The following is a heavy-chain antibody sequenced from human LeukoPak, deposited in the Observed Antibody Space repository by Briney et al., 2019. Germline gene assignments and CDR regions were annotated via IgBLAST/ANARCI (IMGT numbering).Heavy chain of an antibody. V-gene: IGHV3-23*01. CDR2: INGDGSNT. CDR3: AKVQLRYFDWLLGANWFDP. J-gene: IGHJ5*02. CDR1: GFPFSSYW. D-gene: IGHD3-9*01. Sequence: GGSLRLSCAASGFPFSSYWMSWVRQAPGKGLVWVSHINGDGSNTNYADSVKGRFTISRDNSKNTLYLQMNSLRAEDTAVYYCAKVQLRYFDWLLGANWFDPWGQGTLVTVSS.